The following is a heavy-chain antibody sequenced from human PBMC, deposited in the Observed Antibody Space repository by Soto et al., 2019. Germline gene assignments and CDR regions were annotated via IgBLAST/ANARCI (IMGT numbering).Heavy chain of an antibody. CDR1: GGTFSSYT. CDR2: IIPILGIA. D-gene: IGHD4-17*01. J-gene: IGHJ5*02. V-gene: IGHV1-69*02. Sequence: QVQLVQSGAEVKKPGSSVKVSCKASGGTFSSYTISWVRQAPGQGLEWMGRIIPILGIANYAQKFQGRVTITADKSTSTAYMELSSLRSEDTAVYYCATPYGDYGSVWFDPWGQGTLVTVSS. CDR3: ATPYGDYGSVWFDP.